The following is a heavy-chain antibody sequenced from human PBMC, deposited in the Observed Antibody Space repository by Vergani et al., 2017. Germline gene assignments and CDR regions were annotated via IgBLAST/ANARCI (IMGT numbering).Heavy chain of an antibody. J-gene: IGHJ6*02. Sequence: EVQLLESGGGLVQPGGSLRLSCAASGFTFSSYAMSWVRQVPGKGLEWVSGIRGSGGKTYYANSVKGRFTISRDNSKNTLYLQMNSLRADDTAVYYCAKGVDSSSTSCDEGRGYYYGMGVWGQGTTVTFSS. CDR3: AKGVDSSSTSCDEGRGYYYGMGV. CDR2: IRGSGGKT. D-gene: IGHD2-2*01. V-gene: IGHV3-23*01. CDR1: GFTFSSYA.